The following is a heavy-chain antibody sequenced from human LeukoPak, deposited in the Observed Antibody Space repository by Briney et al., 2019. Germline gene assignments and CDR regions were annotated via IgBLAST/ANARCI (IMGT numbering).Heavy chain of an antibody. Sequence: PSQTLSLTCTVSGGSISSGGYYWSWIRQPPGKGLEWIGEINHSGSTNYNPSLKSRVTISVDTSKNQFSLKLSSVTAADTAVYYCARVLLWFGEFGWFDPWGQGTLVTVSS. CDR1: GGSISSGGYY. J-gene: IGHJ5*02. CDR3: ARVLLWFGEFGWFDP. D-gene: IGHD3-10*01. CDR2: INHSGST. V-gene: IGHV4-30-2*01.